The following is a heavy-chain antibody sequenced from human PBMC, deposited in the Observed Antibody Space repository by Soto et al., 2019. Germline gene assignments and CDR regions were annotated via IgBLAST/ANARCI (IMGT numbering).Heavy chain of an antibody. V-gene: IGHV5-51*01. D-gene: IGHD7-27*01. Sequence: GESLKISCKDSGYSFTSYWIGWVRQMPGKGLEWMGIIYPGDSDTRYSPSFQGQVTISADKSISTAYLQWSSLKASDTAMYYCARGNWEEDLSFDYWGQGTLVTVSS. CDR3: ARGNWEEDLSFDY. CDR2: IYPGDSDT. J-gene: IGHJ4*02. CDR1: GYSFTSYW.